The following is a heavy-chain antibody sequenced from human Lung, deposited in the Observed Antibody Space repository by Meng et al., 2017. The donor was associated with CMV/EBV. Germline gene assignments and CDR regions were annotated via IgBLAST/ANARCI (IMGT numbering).Heavy chain of an antibody. CDR2: LYSTGTD. D-gene: IGHD1-26*01. Sequence: SETLSLXXSVSGVSVSNDDYHWSWIRQSPGKGLEWIGQLYSTGTDTFNPSLMSRVTISKDTSKNRFSLTLTSVTAADTAVYFCVAYLVGIGGRGYWGQGXMVTVSS. CDR1: GVSVSNDDYH. V-gene: IGHV4-61*08. J-gene: IGHJ4*02. CDR3: VAYLVGIGGRGY.